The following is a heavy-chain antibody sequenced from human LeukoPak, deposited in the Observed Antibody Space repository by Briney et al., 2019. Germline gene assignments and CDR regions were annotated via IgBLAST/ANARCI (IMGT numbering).Heavy chain of an antibody. CDR2: INPTSGCT. V-gene: IGHV1-2*02. CDR3: SRVLFYSVTGTYYNVGRVFNY. J-gene: IGHJ4*02. D-gene: IGHD3-10*01. Sequence: GASVKVSCKASGYTCTGYFMHWVRQAPGQGLEWMVWINPTSGCTNYAQQFQGRVTMTRDNSITTAYMELTSLRSDDTAVYYCSRVLFYSVTGTYYNVGRVFNYWGQGTLVTVSS. CDR1: GYTCTGYF.